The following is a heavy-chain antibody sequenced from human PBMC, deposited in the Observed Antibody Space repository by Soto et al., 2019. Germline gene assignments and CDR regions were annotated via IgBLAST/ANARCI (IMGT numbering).Heavy chain of an antibody. D-gene: IGHD3-9*01. J-gene: IGHJ4*02. V-gene: IGHV3-11*01. Sequence: QVPLTESGGGLVKPGGSLRLSCAASGFTFSGLYMSWIRQAPGKGLEWVSCIDSSGVKKYYAESVRGRFTISRDNAKNSLYLQMNSLRAEDTAVYYCARDRGEVTGDYFDYWGQGTLVTVSS. CDR3: ARDRGEVTGDYFDY. CDR1: GFTFSGLY. CDR2: IDSSGVKK.